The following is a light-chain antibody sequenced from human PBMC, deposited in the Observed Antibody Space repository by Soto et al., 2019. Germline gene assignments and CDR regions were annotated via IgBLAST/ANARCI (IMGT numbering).Light chain of an antibody. J-gene: IGKJ5*01. Sequence: DVQMTQSPSSLSASVGDRVTITCRTSQRIINYLNWYHQKPGKAPEVLIFAASKLQTGVPSRFSGSGSGSEFTLTITSLQPEDSGTYFCQQSYSSPYAFAQGTRLEI. CDR3: QQSYSSPYA. CDR2: AAS. CDR1: QRIINY. V-gene: IGKV1-39*01.